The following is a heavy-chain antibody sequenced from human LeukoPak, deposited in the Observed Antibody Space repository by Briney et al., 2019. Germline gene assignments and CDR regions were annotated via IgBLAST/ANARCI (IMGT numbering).Heavy chain of an antibody. D-gene: IGHD3-22*01. Sequence: VSVKVSFRASGYTFTVYFMHWVRQAPGQGLEWMGWINPNSGGTNYAQKFQGRVTMTRDTSISTAYMELSRLRSDDTAVYYCARELNYDSSGYYFDYWGQGTLVTVSS. CDR3: ARELNYDSSGYYFDY. CDR1: GYTFTVYF. J-gene: IGHJ4*02. CDR2: INPNSGGT. V-gene: IGHV1-2*02.